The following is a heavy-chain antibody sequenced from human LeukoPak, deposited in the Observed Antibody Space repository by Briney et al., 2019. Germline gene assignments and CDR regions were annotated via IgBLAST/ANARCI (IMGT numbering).Heavy chain of an antibody. V-gene: IGHV3-23*01. J-gene: IGHJ3*02. CDR1: GFTFNNYA. Sequence: GESLRLSCAASGFTFNNYAMSWVRQAPGKGLEWGSAISDSGGVTKYADSVKGRFTISRDNSKNTLYLQMDSLRAEDTAVYYCARSRPATGTSRHPFDIWGQGTVVTVSS. CDR2: ISDSGGVT. CDR3: ARSRPATGTSRHPFDI. D-gene: IGHD1-1*01.